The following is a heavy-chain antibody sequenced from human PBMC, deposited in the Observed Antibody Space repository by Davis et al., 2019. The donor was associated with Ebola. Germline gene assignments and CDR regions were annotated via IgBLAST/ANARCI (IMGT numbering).Heavy chain of an antibody. CDR3: AREVPGDRLWDYYGMDV. Sequence: SVKVSCKASGGTFSSYAISWVRQAPGQGLEWMGWISAYNGNTNYAQKFQGRVTITADKSTSTAYMELSSLRSEDTAVYYCAREVPGDRLWDYYGMDVWGQGTTVTVSS. CDR2: ISAYNGNT. CDR1: GGTFSSYA. J-gene: IGHJ6*02. V-gene: IGHV1-69*10. D-gene: IGHD4-17*01.